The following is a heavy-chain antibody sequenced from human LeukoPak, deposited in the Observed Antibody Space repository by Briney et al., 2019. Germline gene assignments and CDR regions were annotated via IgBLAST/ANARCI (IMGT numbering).Heavy chain of an antibody. J-gene: IGHJ4*02. CDR1: GFTFSSYE. Sequence: GGSLRLSCAASGFTFSSYEMNWVRQAPGKGLEWVSYISSSGSTIYYADSVKGRFTISRDNAKNSLYLQMNSLRAEDTAVYYCAREGRELSPAKYYFDYWGQGTLVTVSS. CDR2: ISSSGSTI. V-gene: IGHV3-48*03. D-gene: IGHD1-26*01. CDR3: AREGRELSPAKYYFDY.